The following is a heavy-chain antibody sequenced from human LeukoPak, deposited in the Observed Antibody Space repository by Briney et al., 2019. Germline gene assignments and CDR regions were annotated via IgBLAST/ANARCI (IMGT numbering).Heavy chain of an antibody. CDR3: ARYSGPYTYYYYGMDV. CDR1: GGSFSGYY. Sequence: NASETLSLTCAVYGGSFSGYYWSWIRQPPGKGLEWIGEINHSGSTNYNPSLKSRVTISVDTSKNQFSLKLSSVTAADTAVYYCARYSGPYTYYYYGMDVWGQGTTVTVSS. J-gene: IGHJ6*02. V-gene: IGHV4-34*01. D-gene: IGHD3-16*01. CDR2: INHSGST.